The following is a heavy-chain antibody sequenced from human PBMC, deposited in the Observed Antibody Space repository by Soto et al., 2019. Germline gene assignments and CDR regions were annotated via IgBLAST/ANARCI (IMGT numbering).Heavy chain of an antibody. CDR2: MYSGST. Sequence: PSETLSLTCTVSGGYFSNYYWSWIRQTPGRGLEWIGYMYSGSTYYNPSLKSRVTFSLDTSKNQLSLKLSSVTAADTAVYYCARDRVYYYGDYHYYYGLDVWGQGTTVTVSS. D-gene: IGHD4-17*01. CDR1: GGYFSNYY. CDR3: ARDRVYYYGDYHYYYGLDV. V-gene: IGHV4-59*01. J-gene: IGHJ6*02.